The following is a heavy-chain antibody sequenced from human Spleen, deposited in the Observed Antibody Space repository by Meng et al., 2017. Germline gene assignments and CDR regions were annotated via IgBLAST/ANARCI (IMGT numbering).Heavy chain of an antibody. CDR3: VFDSSGDWYFDL. CDR2: INHSGST. D-gene: IGHD3-22*01. Sequence: QVQLQRWVGGLLKPSATLSLSCVVSGGSFSDYYWSWIRQPPGKGLEWIGEINHSGSTNYNPSLESRATISVDTSQNNLSLKLSSVTAADSAVYYCVFDSSGDWYFDLWGRGTLVTVSS. CDR1: GGSFSDYY. J-gene: IGHJ2*01. V-gene: IGHV4-34*01.